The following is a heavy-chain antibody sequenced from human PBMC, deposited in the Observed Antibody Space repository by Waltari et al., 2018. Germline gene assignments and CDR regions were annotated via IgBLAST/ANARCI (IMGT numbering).Heavy chain of an antibody. J-gene: IGHJ4*02. Sequence: QLQLPQSGPGLVKPSESLSLTCTVSSDSISTRDCWSWVRQSPGKGLEWIGQVHHSGKSNYNPSFESRVTVSLDRSNNQFSLKIPSATAADTAVYYCARDRGRGLYLDSWGQGTLVTVSP. CDR1: SDSISTRDC. CDR3: ARDRGRGLYLDS. CDR2: VHHSGKS. V-gene: IGHV4-4*02. D-gene: IGHD2-15*01.